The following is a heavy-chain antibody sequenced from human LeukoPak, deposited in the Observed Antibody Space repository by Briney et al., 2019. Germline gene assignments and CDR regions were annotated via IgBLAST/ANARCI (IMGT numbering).Heavy chain of an antibody. J-gene: IGHJ5*02. CDR3: ARDSTIFGVVNLGGLNWFDH. V-gene: IGHV4-59*11. Sequence: SETLSLTCTVSGASISGPSWNWIRQPPGKGLEWIVYIYYSENTNYNPSLKSRVTMSVDTSKNQFSLRLSSVTAADTAVYYCARDSTIFGVVNLGGLNWFDHWGQGTLVTVSS. D-gene: IGHD3-3*01. CDR1: GASISGPS. CDR2: IYYSENT.